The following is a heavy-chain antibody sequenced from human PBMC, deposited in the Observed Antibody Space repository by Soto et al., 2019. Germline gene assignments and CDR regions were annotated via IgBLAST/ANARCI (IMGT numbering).Heavy chain of an antibody. CDR2: IKSKTDGGTT. D-gene: IGHD5-12*01. CDR3: TTEYSGGYDH. J-gene: IGHJ5*02. CDR1: GFTFSNAW. V-gene: IGHV3-15*01. Sequence: EVQLVESGGGLVKPGGSLRLSCAASGFTFSNAWLSWVRQAPGKGLEWVGRIKSKTDGGTTDYAAPVKGRFTISKDDSKDTLYLQMNSRKTEDTAVYYCTTEYSGGYDHWGQGTLVTVSS.